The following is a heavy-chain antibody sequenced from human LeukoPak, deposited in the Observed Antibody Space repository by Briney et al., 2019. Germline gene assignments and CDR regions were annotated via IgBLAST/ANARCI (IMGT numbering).Heavy chain of an antibody. Sequence: ASVKVSCKASGYTFTGYYIHWVRQAPGQGLEXXXXXXXXXGGTNSAQNFQGRVTMTRDTTISTAYMELNRLRSDDTAVYYCARDTVVMSTPYYYYYGMDVWGQGTTVTVSS. V-gene: IGHV1-2*02. D-gene: IGHD4-23*01. CDR3: ARDTVVMSTPYYYYYGMDV. CDR2: XXXXXGGT. CDR1: GYTFTGYY. J-gene: IGHJ6*02.